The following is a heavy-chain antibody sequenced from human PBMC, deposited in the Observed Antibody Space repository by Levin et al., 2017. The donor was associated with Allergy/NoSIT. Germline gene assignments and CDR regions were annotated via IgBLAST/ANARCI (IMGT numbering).Heavy chain of an antibody. Sequence: SQTLSLTCGISGDSVSSNSAAWNWIRQSPSRGLEWLGRTYYRSRWTSNYATSVKSRININADTSKNQFSLQLNSVTPEDTAVYYCARDYCSGGSCNWHFGLWGRGTLITVSS. CDR2: TYYRSRWTS. CDR1: GDSVSSNSAA. CDR3: ARDYCSGGSCNWHFGL. D-gene: IGHD2-15*01. V-gene: IGHV6-1*01. J-gene: IGHJ2*01.